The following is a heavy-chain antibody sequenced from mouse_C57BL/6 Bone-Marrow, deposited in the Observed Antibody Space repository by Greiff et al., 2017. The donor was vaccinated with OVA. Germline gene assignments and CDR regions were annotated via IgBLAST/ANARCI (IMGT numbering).Heavy chain of an antibody. CDR1: GFTFSSYA. Sequence: EVQGVESGGGLVKPGGSLKLSCAASGFTFSSYAMSSVRQTPEKRLEWVATISDGGSYTYYPDNVKGRFTISRDNAKNNLYLQMSHLKSEDTAMYYCARDRGGFAYWGQGTLVTVSA. V-gene: IGHV5-4*01. J-gene: IGHJ3*01. CDR2: ISDGGSYT. CDR3: ARDRGGFAY.